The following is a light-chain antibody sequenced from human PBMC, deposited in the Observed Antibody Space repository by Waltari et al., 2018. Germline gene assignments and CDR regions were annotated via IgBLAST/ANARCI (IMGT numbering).Light chain of an antibody. Sequence: EIVMTQSPATLSLSPGESVALSCRASQSAWTNLAWYQHKPGQPPRLLIFAASTRATGVPARFSASGSGTDFILTISRLEAEDFVLYYCQQYGTPLTFGGGTKVEIK. CDR3: QQYGTPLT. CDR2: AAS. V-gene: IGKV3-15*01. J-gene: IGKJ4*01. CDR1: QSAWTN.